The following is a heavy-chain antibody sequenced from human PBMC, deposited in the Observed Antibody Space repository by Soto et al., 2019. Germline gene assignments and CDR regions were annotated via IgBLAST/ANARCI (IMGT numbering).Heavy chain of an antibody. Sequence: GGSLRLSCAVSGFTFSSYAMTWVRQAPGKGLERVSGISDSGDRTYYADSVKGRFTISRDNSKNTLHLQLNSLRAEDTAVYYCAGRITSYYYYSMDVWGQGTTVTVSS. CDR2: ISDSGDRT. D-gene: IGHD3-10*01. CDR1: GFTFSSYA. V-gene: IGHV3-23*01. J-gene: IGHJ6*02. CDR3: AGRITSYYYYSMDV.